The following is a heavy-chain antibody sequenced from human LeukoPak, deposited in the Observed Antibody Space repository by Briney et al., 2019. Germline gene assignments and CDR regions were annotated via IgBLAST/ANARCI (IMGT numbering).Heavy chain of an antibody. Sequence: GGSLRLSCAASGFTFSSYSMNWVRQAPGKGLEWVSSISSSSSYIYYADSVKGRFTISRDNAKNSLYLQMNSLRAEDTAVYYCARDLVAVARGSYWGQGTLVTVSS. V-gene: IGHV3-21*01. D-gene: IGHD6-19*01. CDR1: GFTFSSYS. CDR2: ISSSSSYI. CDR3: ARDLVAVARGSY. J-gene: IGHJ4*02.